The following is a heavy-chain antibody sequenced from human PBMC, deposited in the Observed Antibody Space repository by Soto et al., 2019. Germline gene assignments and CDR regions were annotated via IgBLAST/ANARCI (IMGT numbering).Heavy chain of an antibody. V-gene: IGHV1-2*04. CDR3: ARGSPRDSSGYYYVDY. Sequence: ASVKVSCKASGYTFTSYGISWVRQAPGQGLEWMGWINPNSGGTNYAQKFQGWVTMTRDTSISTAYMELSRLRSDDTAVYYCARGSPRDSSGYYYVDYWGQGTLVTVSS. CDR1: GYTFTSYG. J-gene: IGHJ4*02. CDR2: INPNSGGT. D-gene: IGHD3-22*01.